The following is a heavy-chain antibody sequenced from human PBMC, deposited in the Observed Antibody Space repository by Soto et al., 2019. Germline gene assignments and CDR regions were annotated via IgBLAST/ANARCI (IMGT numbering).Heavy chain of an antibody. D-gene: IGHD3-16*01. Sequence: SPAELGNATQSLTLSCTFSGFSLSNSGVGVGWIRQPPGKALEWLALIYWDDDKRYSPSLKSRLTITKDTSKNQVVLTMTNMDPVDTATYYCAHSGGRFVYMDVWCKGTTVTVSS. CDR2: IYWDDDK. J-gene: IGHJ6*03. V-gene: IGHV2-5*02. CDR1: GFSLSNSGVG. CDR3: AHSGGRFVYMDV.